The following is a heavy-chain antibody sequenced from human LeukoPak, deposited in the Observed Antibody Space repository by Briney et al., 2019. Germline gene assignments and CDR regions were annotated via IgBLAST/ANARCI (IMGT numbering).Heavy chain of an antibody. D-gene: IGHD2-15*01. CDR3: ARGVVVAAKDAFDI. J-gene: IGHJ3*02. CDR2: IYYSGST. Sequence: KPSETLSLTCTVSGGSISSSSNYWGWIRQPPGKGLEWIGSIYYSGSTYYNPSLKSRVTISVDTSKNQFSLKLSSVTAADTAVYYCARGVVVAAKDAFDIWGQGTMVTVSS. V-gene: IGHV4-39*01. CDR1: GGSISSSSNY.